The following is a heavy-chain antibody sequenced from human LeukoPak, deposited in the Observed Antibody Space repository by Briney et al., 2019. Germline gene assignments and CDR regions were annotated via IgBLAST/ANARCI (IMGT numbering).Heavy chain of an antibody. V-gene: IGHV3-23*01. Sequence: GGSLRLSCAASGFTFSSYAMSWVRQAPGKGLEWVSAISGSGGSTYYADSVKGRFTISRDNSKNTLYLQMNSLRAEDTAVYYCARSLIRGVAGDSWGQGTLVTVSS. CDR3: ARSLIRGVAGDS. CDR1: GFTFSSYA. J-gene: IGHJ4*02. D-gene: IGHD3-10*01. CDR2: ISGSGGST.